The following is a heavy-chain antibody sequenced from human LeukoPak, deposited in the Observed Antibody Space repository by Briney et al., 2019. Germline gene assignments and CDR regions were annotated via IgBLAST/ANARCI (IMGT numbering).Heavy chain of an antibody. D-gene: IGHD2-21*01. CDR3: AKVPLTWLVRDYYYMDV. CDR1: GLAFSSYA. J-gene: IGHJ6*03. CDR2: ISGSGGST. Sequence: GGSLRLSCAASGLAFSSYAMSWVRQAPGKGLEWVSGISGSGGSTYYADSVKGRFTISRDNSNNTLNLQMNSLRAEDTAVYYCAKVPLTWLVRDYYYMDVWGKGTTVTVSS. V-gene: IGHV3-23*01.